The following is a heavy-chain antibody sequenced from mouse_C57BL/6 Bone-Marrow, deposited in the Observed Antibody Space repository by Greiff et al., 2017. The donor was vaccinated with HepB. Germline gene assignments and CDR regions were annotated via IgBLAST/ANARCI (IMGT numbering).Heavy chain of an antibody. Sequence: EVQRVESGAELVKPGASVKLSCTASGFNIKDYYMHWVKQRTEQGLEWIGRIDPEDGETKYAPKFQGKAPITADTSSNSAYLQLSSLTSEDTAVYYCALIYYGNYWYFDVWGTGTTVTVSS. D-gene: IGHD2-1*01. J-gene: IGHJ1*03. V-gene: IGHV14-2*01. CDR1: GFNIKDYY. CDR3: ALIYYGNYWYFDV. CDR2: IDPEDGET.